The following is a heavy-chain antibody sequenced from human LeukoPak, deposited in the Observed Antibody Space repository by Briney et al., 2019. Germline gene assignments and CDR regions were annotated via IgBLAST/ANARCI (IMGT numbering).Heavy chain of an antibody. V-gene: IGHV1-2*02. CDR3: ARDQGYSSSWYHWFGP. D-gene: IGHD6-13*01. J-gene: IGHJ5*02. CDR2: INPNSGGT. Sequence: ASVKVSCKASGYTFTGYYMHWVRQAPGQGLEWVGWINPNSGGTNYAQKFQGRVTMTRDTSISTAYMELSRLRSDDTAVYYCARDQGYSSSWYHWFGPWGQGTLVTVSS. CDR1: GYTFTGYY.